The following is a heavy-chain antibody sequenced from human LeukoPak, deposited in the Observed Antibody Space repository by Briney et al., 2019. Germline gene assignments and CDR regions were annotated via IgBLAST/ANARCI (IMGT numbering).Heavy chain of an antibody. Sequence: GGSLRLSCAASGFTFSSYAMHWVRQAPGKGLEWVAVISYDGSNKYYADSVKGRFTISRDNSKNTLYLQMNSLRAEDTAVYYRARGVGHHFDYWGQGTLVTVSS. J-gene: IGHJ4*02. CDR2: ISYDGSNK. CDR1: GFTFSSYA. D-gene: IGHD1-26*01. V-gene: IGHV3-30*04. CDR3: ARGVGHHFDY.